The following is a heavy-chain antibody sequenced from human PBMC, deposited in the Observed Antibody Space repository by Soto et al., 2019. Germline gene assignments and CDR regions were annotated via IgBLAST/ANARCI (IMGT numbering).Heavy chain of an antibody. CDR1: GGTFSSYA. Sequence: VKVSCKTSGGTFSSYAISWVRRAPGQGLGWMGGIIPIFGTANYAQKFQGRVTITADESTSTAYMELSSLRSEDTAVYFCAREYNWNDVRYGMDVWGQGTTVTVSS. V-gene: IGHV1-69*13. D-gene: IGHD1-20*01. CDR2: IIPIFGTA. J-gene: IGHJ6*02. CDR3: AREYNWNDVRYGMDV.